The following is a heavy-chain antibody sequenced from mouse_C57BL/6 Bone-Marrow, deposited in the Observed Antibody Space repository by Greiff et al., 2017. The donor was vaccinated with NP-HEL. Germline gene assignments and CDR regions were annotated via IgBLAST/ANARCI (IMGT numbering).Heavy chain of an antibody. CDR1: GYTFTDYE. D-gene: IGHD3-2*02. V-gene: IGHV1-15*01. J-gene: IGHJ4*01. CDR3: TRQLRLRRNYAMDY. CDR2: IDPETGGT. Sequence: VKLQESGAELVRPGASVTLSCKASGYTFTDYEMHWVKQTPVHGLEWIGAIDPETGGTAYNQKFKGKAILTADKSSSTAYMELRSLTSEDSAVYYCTRQLRLRRNYAMDYWGQGTSVTVSS.